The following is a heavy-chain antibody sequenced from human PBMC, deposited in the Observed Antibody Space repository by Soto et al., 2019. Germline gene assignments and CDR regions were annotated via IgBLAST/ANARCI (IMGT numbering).Heavy chain of an antibody. CDR2: IIPVSGVP. D-gene: IGHD2-2*01. J-gene: IGHJ4*02. Sequence: QVQLVQSGAEVKQPGSSVKVSCTISGGTFDSFTISWVRQAPGQGFEWMGGIIPVSGVPSYSRHFQGRITITADASTRTAYMDLSGLKFEDTAVYFCARDSRTATLDFWGQGTLVSGS. CDR1: GGTFDSFT. V-gene: IGHV1-69*01. CDR3: ARDSRTATLDF.